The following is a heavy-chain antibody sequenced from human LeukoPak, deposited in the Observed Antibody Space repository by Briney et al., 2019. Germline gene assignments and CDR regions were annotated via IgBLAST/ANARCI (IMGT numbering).Heavy chain of an antibody. V-gene: IGHV4-59*12. J-gene: IGHJ4*02. CDR2: IHDSGST. CDR3: ARGPPINYDILTGYYNFDN. CDR1: GGSIGSYY. Sequence: SETLSLTCAVSGGSIGSYYWSWIRQPPGKGLEWIGYIHDSGSTKYNPSLKSRVTMSVDTSRNHLSLKLTSVTAADTAVYYCARGPPINYDILTGYYNFDNWGQGTLVTVSS. D-gene: IGHD3-9*01.